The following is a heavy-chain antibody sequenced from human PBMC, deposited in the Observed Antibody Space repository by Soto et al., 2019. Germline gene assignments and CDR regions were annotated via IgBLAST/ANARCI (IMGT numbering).Heavy chain of an antibody. J-gene: IGHJ4*02. CDR2: VYYTGST. Sequence: SETLSLTCSVSGGSISGSYWSWIRQSPGKGLEWLGYVYYTGSTNYSPSLRSRVSISVDTSKNEFSLRLSSVTAADTAVYFCARSVAVPGAHIDYRGQVPQVTVSS. V-gene: IGHV4-59*01. D-gene: IGHD6-19*01. CDR1: GGSISGSY. CDR3: ARSVAVPGAHIDY.